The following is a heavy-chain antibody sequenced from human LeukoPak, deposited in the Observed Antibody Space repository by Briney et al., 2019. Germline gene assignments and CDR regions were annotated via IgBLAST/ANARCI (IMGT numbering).Heavy chain of an antibody. CDR1: GGSISSSSYY. V-gene: IGHV4-39*07. CDR2: IYYSGST. D-gene: IGHD3-3*01. Sequence: SETPSLTCTVSGGSISSSSYYWGWIRQPPGKGLEWIGSIYYSGSTYYNPSLKSRVTISVDTSENQFSLKLSSVTAADTAVYYCAREALYYDFWSGFWGRFDPWGQGTLVTVSS. J-gene: IGHJ5*02. CDR3: AREALYYDFWSGFWGRFDP.